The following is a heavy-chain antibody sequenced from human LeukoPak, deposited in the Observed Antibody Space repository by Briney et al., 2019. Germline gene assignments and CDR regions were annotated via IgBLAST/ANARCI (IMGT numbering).Heavy chain of an antibody. J-gene: IGHJ6*03. Sequence: SETLSLTCAVYGGSFRGYYWSWIRQPPGKGLEWIGEINHSGSTNYNPSLKSRVTISVDTSKNRFSLKLSSVTAADTAVYYCARVVGGRVPVGSRYYYYYMDVWGKGTTVTVSS. D-gene: IGHD2-2*01. CDR1: GGSFRGYY. CDR2: INHSGST. CDR3: ARVVGGRVPVGSRYYYYYMDV. V-gene: IGHV4-34*01.